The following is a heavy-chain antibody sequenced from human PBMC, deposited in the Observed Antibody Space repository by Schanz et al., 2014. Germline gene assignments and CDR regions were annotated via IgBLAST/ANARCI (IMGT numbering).Heavy chain of an antibody. CDR1: GFTFSSYA. D-gene: IGHD2-2*01. V-gene: IGHV3-30-3*01. J-gene: IGHJ4*02. CDR3: AKDSTHIDIVLVPTAIDY. Sequence: PGGSLRLSCAASGFTFSSYAMHWVSQAPGKGLEWVALISNDGSIKYYADSVEGRFTISRDNSRNTLYLHMNTLRSEDTAVYYCAKDSTHIDIVLVPTAIDYWGQGTLXTVSS. CDR2: ISNDGSIK.